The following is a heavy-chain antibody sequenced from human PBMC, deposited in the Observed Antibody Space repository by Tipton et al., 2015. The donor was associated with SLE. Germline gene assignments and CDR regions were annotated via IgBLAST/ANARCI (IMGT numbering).Heavy chain of an antibody. Sequence: SLRLSCAASGFTFSSYGMSWVRQAPGKGLEWVSAINPSGDSTYYADSVKGRFTISRDNAKNSLYLQLNSLRAEDTALYYCAKTVLRCCRGTSCYTDDAFDIWGQGTMVTVSS. CDR3: AKTVLRCCRGTSCYTDDAFDI. CDR2: INPSGDST. D-gene: IGHD2-2*02. V-gene: IGHV3-23*01. CDR1: GFTFSSYG. J-gene: IGHJ3*02.